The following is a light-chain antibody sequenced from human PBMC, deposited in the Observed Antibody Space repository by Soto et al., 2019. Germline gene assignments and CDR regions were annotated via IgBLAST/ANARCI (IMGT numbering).Light chain of an antibody. J-gene: IGKJ1*01. CDR3: QQYINRWT. CDR1: QSISIW. Sequence: DIQMTHSPSTLSASVGDRVTITCRASQSISIWLAWYQQKPGKAPNLLIYKASSLESGVPSRFSGSGSGTEFTLTISSLQTDNFATYYCQQYINRWTFGQGTKVDIK. CDR2: KAS. V-gene: IGKV1-5*03.